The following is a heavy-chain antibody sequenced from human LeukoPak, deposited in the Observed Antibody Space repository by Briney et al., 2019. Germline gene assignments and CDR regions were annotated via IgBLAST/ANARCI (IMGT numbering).Heavy chain of an antibody. D-gene: IGHD6-19*01. J-gene: IGHJ4*02. CDR2: ISNSGNTI. CDR1: GFTFSSYK. Sequence: GSLRLSCAASGFTFSSYKMNWVRQAPGKGLEWVSYISNSGNTIYYADSVKGRFTISRDNAKNSLYLHMNSLSTEDTAVYFCARTSSGWLLDYWGQGTLVTVSS. CDR3: ARTSSGWLLDY. V-gene: IGHV3-48*01.